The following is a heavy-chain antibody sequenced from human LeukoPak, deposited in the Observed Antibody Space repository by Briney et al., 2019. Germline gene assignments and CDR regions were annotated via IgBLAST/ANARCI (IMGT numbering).Heavy chain of an antibody. V-gene: IGHV1-8*01. CDR3: ARVRYLSDYYGSGSHRGFDY. J-gene: IGHJ4*02. CDR1: AYTFTRYD. Sequence: ASVKVSCKASAYTFTRYDINWVRQATGQGREWMGWMNPISGNTGYAQNLQGRITMTRNTSISTAYMELSSLRSEDTAVYYCARVRYLSDYYGSGSHRGFDYWGQGTLVTVSS. D-gene: IGHD3-10*01. CDR2: MNPISGNT.